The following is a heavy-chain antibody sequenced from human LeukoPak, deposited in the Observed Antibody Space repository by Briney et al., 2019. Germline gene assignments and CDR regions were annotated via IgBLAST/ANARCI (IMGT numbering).Heavy chain of an antibody. CDR2: IYHSGGT. D-gene: IGHD3-3*01. CDR1: GGSISSSGSS. Sequence: SGTLSLTCAVSGGSISSSGSSWSWIRQPPGKGLEWIGYIYHSGGTHYNPSLKSRVTISVDKSKNQFSLKLNSVAAADTAVYYCARKFTIFGNAFDIWGQGTMVTVSS. V-gene: IGHV4-30-2*01. CDR3: ARKFTIFGNAFDI. J-gene: IGHJ3*02.